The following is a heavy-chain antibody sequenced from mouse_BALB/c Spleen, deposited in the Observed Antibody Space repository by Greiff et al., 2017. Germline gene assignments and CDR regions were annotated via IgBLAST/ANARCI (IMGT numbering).Heavy chain of an antibody. V-gene: IGHV5-4*02. Sequence: EVKLVESGGGLVKPGGSLKLSCAASGFTFSDYYMYWVRQTPEKRLEWVATISDGGSYTYYPDSVKGRFTISRDNAKNNLYLQMSSLKSEDTAMYYCARDTEGYFDVWGAGTTVTVSS. J-gene: IGHJ1*01. CDR1: GFTFSDYY. CDR2: ISDGGSYT. CDR3: ARDTEGYFDV. D-gene: IGHD1-1*01.